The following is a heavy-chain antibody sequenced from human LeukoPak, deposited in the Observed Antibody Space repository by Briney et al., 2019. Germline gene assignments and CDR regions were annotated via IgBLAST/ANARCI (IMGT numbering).Heavy chain of an antibody. J-gene: IGHJ3*02. CDR3: ARGLKILTGYYTLVTSYDAFDI. CDR1: GGSFSGCY. V-gene: IGHV4-34*01. CDR2: INHSGST. Sequence: SETLSLTCAVYGGSFSGCYWSWIRQPPGKGLEWIGEINHSGSTNYNPSLKSRVTISVDPSKNQFSLKLSSVTAADTAVYYCARGLKILTGYYTLVTSYDAFDIWGQGTMVTVSS. D-gene: IGHD3-9*01.